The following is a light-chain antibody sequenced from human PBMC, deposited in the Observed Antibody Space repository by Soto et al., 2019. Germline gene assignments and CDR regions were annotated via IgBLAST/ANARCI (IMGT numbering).Light chain of an antibody. CDR1: QSISNY. CDR3: QQYNNWPLT. CDR2: DAS. J-gene: IGKJ5*01. V-gene: IGKV3-11*01. Sequence: EIVLTQSPATLSLSPGERATLSCRASQSISNYLAWYQHKPGQAPRLLIYDASNRATATPPRFSGSGSGTDFTLTITTLQSEDVAVYCCQQYNNWPLTFGPGTRLEIK.